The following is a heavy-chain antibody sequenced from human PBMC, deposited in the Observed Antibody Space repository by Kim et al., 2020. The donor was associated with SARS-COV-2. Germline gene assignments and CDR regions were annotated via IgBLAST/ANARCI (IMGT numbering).Heavy chain of an antibody. D-gene: IGHD5-12*01. J-gene: IGHJ6*02. V-gene: IGHV1-69*13. CDR1: GGTFSSYA. Sequence: SVKVSCKASGGTFSSYAISWVRQAPGQGLEWMGGIIPIFGTANYAQKFQGRVTITADESTSTAYMELSSLRSEDTAVYYCARDTRNRREKEWLRPRDYYYGMDVWGQGTTVTVSS. CDR3: ARDTRNRREKEWLRPRDYYYGMDV. CDR2: IIPIFGTA.